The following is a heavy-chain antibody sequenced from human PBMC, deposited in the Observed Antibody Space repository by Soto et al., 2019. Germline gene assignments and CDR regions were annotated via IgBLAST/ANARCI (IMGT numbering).Heavy chain of an antibody. Sequence: EVQLVESGGGLVQPGGSLRLSCAASGFTFSSYDMHWVRQATGKGLEWVSAIGTAGDTYYPGSMKGRFTISRENAKNSLYLQMNSLRAGDTAVYYCARGHGDSYFDYWGQGTLVTVSS. CDR2: IGTAGDT. D-gene: IGHD4-17*01. V-gene: IGHV3-13*01. CDR3: ARGHGDSYFDY. J-gene: IGHJ4*02. CDR1: GFTFSSYD.